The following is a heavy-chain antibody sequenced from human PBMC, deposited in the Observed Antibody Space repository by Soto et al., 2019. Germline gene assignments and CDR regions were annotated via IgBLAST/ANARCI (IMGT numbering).Heavy chain of an antibody. CDR1: GFTFSSYA. D-gene: IGHD6-6*01. CDR2: ISGSGGST. Sequence: EVQLLESGGGLVQPGGSLRLSCAASGFTFSSYAMSWVRQAPGKGLELVSAISGSGGSTYYADSVKGRFTISRDNSKNTLYLQMNSLRAEDTAVYYCAKDPYEYSSSDYNWFDPWGQGTLVTVSS. CDR3: AKDPYEYSSSDYNWFDP. V-gene: IGHV3-23*01. J-gene: IGHJ5*02.